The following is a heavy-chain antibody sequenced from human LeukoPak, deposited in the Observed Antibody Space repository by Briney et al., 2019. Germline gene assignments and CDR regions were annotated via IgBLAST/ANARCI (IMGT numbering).Heavy chain of an antibody. CDR1: GFTCSSYS. D-gene: IGHD3-22*01. J-gene: IGHJ3*02. V-gene: IGHV3-21*01. CDR3: ARESGYYRSVEAFDI. Sequence: TGGSLRLSCAASGFTCSSYSMNWVRQAPGKGLEWVSSISSSSSYIYYADSVKGRFTISRDNAKNSLYLQMNSLRAEDTAVYYCARESGYYRSVEAFDIWGQGTMVTVSS. CDR2: ISSSSSYI.